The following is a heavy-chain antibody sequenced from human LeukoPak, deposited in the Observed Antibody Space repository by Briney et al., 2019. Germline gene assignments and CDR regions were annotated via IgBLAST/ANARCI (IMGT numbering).Heavy chain of an antibody. CDR3: ARGYDIDV. CDR2: IYYTGTT. Sequence: SETLSLTCTVSGGSISNSGYYWGWIRQPPGKALEWIGYIYYTGTTKYNPSLKSRATISLDTSKNQFSLKLTSVTAADTALFFCARGYDIDVWGQGTTVTVSS. V-gene: IGHV4-61*08. J-gene: IGHJ6*02. CDR1: GGSISNSGYY.